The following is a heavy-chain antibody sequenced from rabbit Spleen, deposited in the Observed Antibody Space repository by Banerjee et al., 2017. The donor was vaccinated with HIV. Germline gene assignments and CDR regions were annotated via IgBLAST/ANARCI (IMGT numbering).Heavy chain of an antibody. D-gene: IGHD4-1*01. CDR3: ARETSSGWGVLLYYFNL. J-gene: IGHJ4*01. V-gene: IGHV1S40*01. CDR2: IYAGSNGST. CDR1: GFSFSSRYH. Sequence: QSLEESGGDLVKPGASLTLTCTASGFSFSSRYHLCWVRQAPGKGLEWIACIYAGSNGSTYYASWAKGRFTISKTSSTTVTLQMTSLTAADTATYFCARETSSGWGVLLYYFNLWGPGTLVTVS.